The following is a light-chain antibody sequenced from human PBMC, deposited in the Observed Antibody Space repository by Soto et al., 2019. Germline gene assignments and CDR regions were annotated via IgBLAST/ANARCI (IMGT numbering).Light chain of an antibody. CDR1: SSDIGYYNY. CDR3: SSHAGRNKYVI. J-gene: IGLJ2*01. V-gene: IGLV2-8*01. Sequence: QSALTQPPSASGSPGQSVTISCTGTSSDIGYYNYVSWYQQHPGKAPKLMIFEVNTRPSGVPDRFSGSRSGNTASLTVSGLQAEDEASYYCSSHAGRNKYVIFGGGTQLTVL. CDR2: EVN.